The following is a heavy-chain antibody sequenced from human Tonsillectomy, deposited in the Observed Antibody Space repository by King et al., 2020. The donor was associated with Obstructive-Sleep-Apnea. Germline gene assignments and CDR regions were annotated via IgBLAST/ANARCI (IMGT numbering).Heavy chain of an antibody. J-gene: IGHJ6*02. Sequence: VQLQESGPGLVKPSGTLSLTCAVSGGSTSSSNWWSWVRQPPGKGLEWIGEIYHSGSTNYNPSLKSRVTISVDKSKNQFSLKLSSVTAADTAVYYCASFSRSSTSCYAGYYYGMDVWGQGTTVTVSS. V-gene: IGHV4-4*02. D-gene: IGHD2-2*01. CDR1: GGSTSSSNW. CDR2: IYHSGST. CDR3: ASFSRSSTSCYAGYYYGMDV.